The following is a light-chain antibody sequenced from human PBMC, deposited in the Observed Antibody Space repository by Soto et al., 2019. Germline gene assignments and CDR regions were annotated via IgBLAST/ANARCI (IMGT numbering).Light chain of an antibody. CDR1: SGHSSFA. J-gene: IGLJ2*01. CDR2: LNSDGSH. V-gene: IGLV4-69*01. Sequence: QSVLTQSPSASASLGASVKLTCTLSSGHSSFAIAWHQQQPEKGPSYLMKLNSDGSHSKGDGIPDRFSGSRSGAERYLTISSLQSEDEADYYCQTCGTGIRVFGGGTQLTVL. CDR3: QTCGTGIRV.